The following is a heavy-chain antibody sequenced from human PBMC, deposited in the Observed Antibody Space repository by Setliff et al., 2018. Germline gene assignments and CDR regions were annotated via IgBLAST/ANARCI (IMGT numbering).Heavy chain of an antibody. Sequence: GGSLRLSCAASGFTFSSYEMNWVRQTPGKGLEWVSYISSSGSTIYYADSVKGRFTISRDNSKNTLYLQMNSLRAEDTAVYYCASYIAAAGPIDYWGQGTLVTVSS. CDR2: ISSSGSTI. J-gene: IGHJ4*02. CDR3: ASYIAAAGPIDY. V-gene: IGHV3-48*03. D-gene: IGHD6-13*01. CDR1: GFTFSSYE.